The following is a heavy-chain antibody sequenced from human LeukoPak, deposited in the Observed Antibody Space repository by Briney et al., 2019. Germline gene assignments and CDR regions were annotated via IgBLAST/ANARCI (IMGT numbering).Heavy chain of an antibody. V-gene: IGHV3-15*01. CDR2: IKSETYGGTT. CDR1: GFTFSQAW. Sequence: PGGSLRLSCAASGFTFSQAWMSWVRQAPGRGLEWVGRIKSETYGGTTDYAAPVSGRFTISRDDSKNTLYLLMNGLKAEDTAVYYCTTYYYDSVGYSSYYWGQGTLVTVSS. D-gene: IGHD3-22*01. J-gene: IGHJ4*02. CDR3: TTYYYDSVGYSSYY.